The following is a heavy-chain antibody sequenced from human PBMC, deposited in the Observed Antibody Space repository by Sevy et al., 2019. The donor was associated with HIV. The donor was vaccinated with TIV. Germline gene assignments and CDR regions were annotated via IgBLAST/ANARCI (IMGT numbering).Heavy chain of an antibody. D-gene: IGHD6-6*01. Sequence: ASVKVSCKASGGTFSSYAISWVRQAPGQGLEWMGGIIPIFGTANYAKKFQGRVTITADKSTSTAYMELSSLRSEDTAVYYCASEDSSSSGWFDPWGQGTLVTVSS. CDR1: GGTFSSYA. V-gene: IGHV1-69*06. CDR3: ASEDSSSSGWFDP. J-gene: IGHJ5*02. CDR2: IIPIFGTA.